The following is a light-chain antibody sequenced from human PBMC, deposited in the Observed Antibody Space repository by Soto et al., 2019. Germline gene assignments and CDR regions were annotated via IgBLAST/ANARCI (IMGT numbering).Light chain of an antibody. CDR1: SSDVGSYNY. CDR2: DVS. Sequence: QSVLTQPRSVSGSPGQSVTISCTGTSSDVGSYNYVSWYQQHPGKAPKLMIYDVSQRPSWVPDRFSGSKSGNTASLTISELQAEDEADYYCSSYAGNNNLVFGGGTKLTVL. V-gene: IGLV2-11*01. J-gene: IGLJ2*01. CDR3: SSYAGNNNLV.